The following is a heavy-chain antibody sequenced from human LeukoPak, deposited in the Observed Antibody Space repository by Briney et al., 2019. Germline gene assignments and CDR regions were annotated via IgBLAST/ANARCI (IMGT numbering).Heavy chain of an antibody. J-gene: IGHJ4*02. V-gene: IGHV3-23*01. Sequence: GGSLRLSCAASGFTFSSYAMHWVRQAPGKGLEWVSTITVSAVSTYYADSVKGRFTISRDDSKNTLYLQMNSLRAEDSAVYYCAKDRRFRAYYFDYWGQGALVTVSS. CDR3: AKDRRFRAYYFDY. CDR1: GFTFSSYA. D-gene: IGHD3-10*01. CDR2: ITVSAVST.